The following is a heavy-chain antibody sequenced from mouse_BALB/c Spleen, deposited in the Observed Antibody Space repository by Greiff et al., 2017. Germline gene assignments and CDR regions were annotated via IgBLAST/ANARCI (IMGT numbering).Heavy chain of an antibody. Sequence: VQLQQSGAELVRPGTSVKVSCKASGYAFTNYLIEWVKQRPGQGLEWIGVISPGSGGTNYKEKFKGKATLTADKSSSTAYMQIISLTSDDSAVYYCGRRGRYDDAMDYWGQGTSVTVSS. J-gene: IGHJ4*01. CDR2: ISPGSGGT. V-gene: IGHV1-54*01. CDR1: GYAFTNYL. CDR3: GRRGRYDDAMDY. D-gene: IGHD2-14*01.